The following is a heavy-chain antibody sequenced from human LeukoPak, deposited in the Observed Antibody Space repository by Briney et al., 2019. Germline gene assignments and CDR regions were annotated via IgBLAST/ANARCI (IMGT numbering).Heavy chain of an antibody. J-gene: IGHJ5*02. D-gene: IGHD3-10*01. V-gene: IGHV4-4*02. CDR1: GGSISSSNW. CDR2: IYHSGST. Sequence: PSETLSLTCTVSGGSISSSNWWSWIRQPPGKGLEWIGEIYHSGSTNYNPSLKSRVTIPVDKSKTQFSLKLSSVTAADTAVYYCARDLLGGFGDNWFDPWGQGTLVTVSS. CDR3: ARDLLGGFGDNWFDP.